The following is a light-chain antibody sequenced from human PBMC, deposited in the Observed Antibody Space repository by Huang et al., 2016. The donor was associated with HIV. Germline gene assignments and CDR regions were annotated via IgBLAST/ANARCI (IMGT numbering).Light chain of an antibody. V-gene: IGKV1-39*01. J-gene: IGKJ2*01. CDR1: QSISSY. CDR2: HAS. Sequence: DIQMTQSPSSPSASVGDRVTITCRASQSISSYLHWYQQKPGKAPELLMYHASTLQSGVPSRFSGSGSGTDFTLTISTLQPEDFATYFCQQTHSTPYTFGQGTKLEIK. CDR3: QQTHSTPYT.